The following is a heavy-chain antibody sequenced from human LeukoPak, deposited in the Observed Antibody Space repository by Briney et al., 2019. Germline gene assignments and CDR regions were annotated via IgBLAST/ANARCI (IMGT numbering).Heavy chain of an antibody. Sequence: PGGSLRLSCAASGFTFSSYAMSWVRQAPGKGLEWVAFIRYDGSNKYYVDSVKGRFTISRDNSKNTLYLQMNSLRAEDTAVYYCAKASYANRATPYYFDYWGQGTLVTVSS. D-gene: IGHD1-26*01. CDR2: IRYDGSNK. J-gene: IGHJ4*02. CDR3: AKASYANRATPYYFDY. CDR1: GFTFSSYA. V-gene: IGHV3-30*02.